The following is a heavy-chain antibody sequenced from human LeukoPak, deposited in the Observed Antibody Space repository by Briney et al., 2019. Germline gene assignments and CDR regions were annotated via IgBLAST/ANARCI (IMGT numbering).Heavy chain of an antibody. J-gene: IGHJ4*02. Sequence: GGPLRLSCAASGFTFSSYWVHWLRQAPGKGLVWFSRINSDGSSTSYADSVKGRFTISRDNAKNTLYLQMNSLRAEDTAMYYCARGQGYSSSWFDYWGQGTLVTVSS. D-gene: IGHD6-13*01. CDR1: GFTFSSYW. CDR2: INSDGSST. CDR3: ARGQGYSSSWFDY. V-gene: IGHV3-74*01.